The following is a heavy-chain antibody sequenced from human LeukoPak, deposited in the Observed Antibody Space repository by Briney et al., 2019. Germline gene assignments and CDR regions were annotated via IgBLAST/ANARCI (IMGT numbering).Heavy chain of an antibody. Sequence: SETLSLTCAVYGGSFSGYYWSWIRQPPGKGLEWIGEINHSGSTSYNPSLKSRVTISVDTSKNQFSLKLSSVTAADTAVYYCARGYGYSSDQYYFDYWGQGTLVTVSS. CDR3: ARGYGYSSDQYYFDY. V-gene: IGHV4-34*01. CDR1: GGSFSGYY. CDR2: INHSGST. J-gene: IGHJ4*02. D-gene: IGHD6-19*01.